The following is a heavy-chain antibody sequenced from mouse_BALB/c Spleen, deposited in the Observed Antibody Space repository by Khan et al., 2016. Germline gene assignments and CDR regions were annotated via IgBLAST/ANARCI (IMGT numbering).Heavy chain of an antibody. CDR3: ARGMITTFDY. CDR1: GYSITSDYA. CDR2: ISYSGST. Sequence: EVQLQESGPGLVKPSQSLSLTCTVTGYSITSDYAWNWIRQFPGDKLEWMGYISYSGSTSYNPSLKSRISLTRDTSKNQFFLQLNSVTTEETATDYCARGMITTFDYWGQGTTLTVSS. V-gene: IGHV3-2*02. D-gene: IGHD2-4*01. J-gene: IGHJ2*01.